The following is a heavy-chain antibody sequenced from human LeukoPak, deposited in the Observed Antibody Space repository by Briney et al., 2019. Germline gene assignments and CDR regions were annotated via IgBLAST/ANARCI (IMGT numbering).Heavy chain of an antibody. CDR1: GGSISSYY. CDR3: ARDRGTVAAGPDFDY. Sequence: PSETLSLTCTVSGGSISSYYWSWIRQPPGKGLEWIWYIYYSGSTYYNPSLKSRVTISVDTSKNQLSLKLSSVTAADTAVYYCARDRGTVAAGPDFDYWGQGTLVTVSS. V-gene: IGHV4-59*01. D-gene: IGHD6-13*01. CDR2: IYYSGST. J-gene: IGHJ4*02.